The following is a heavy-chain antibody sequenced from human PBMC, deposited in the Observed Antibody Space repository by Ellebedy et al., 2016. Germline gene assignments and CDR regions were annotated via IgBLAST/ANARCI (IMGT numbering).Heavy chain of an antibody. V-gene: IGHV4-34*01. CDR2: INHSGSF. J-gene: IGHJ3*02. CDR1: GASFRGYY. Sequence: SETLSLTCAVYGASFRGYYWSWIRQPPGEGLEWIGEINHSGSFNYNPSLKSRVNISVDTSKNQFSVNLSPVTAADTAVYYCARGLFDHRMAFDIWGQGTMVTVSS. CDR3: ARGLFDHRMAFDI. D-gene: IGHD2-21*01.